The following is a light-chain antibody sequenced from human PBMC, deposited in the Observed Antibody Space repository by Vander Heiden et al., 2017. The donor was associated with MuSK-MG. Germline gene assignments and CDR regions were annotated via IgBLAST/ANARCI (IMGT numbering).Light chain of an antibody. CDR3: QQTYSTQFT. J-gene: IGKJ3*01. CDR2: AAS. CDR1: QTISSY. Sequence: DIQMTQSPSSLSASVGDRVTITCRARQTISSYLNWYQQKPGKAPKLVVYAASSLQSGVPSRFSGSGSGTDFTLTISSLQPEDFATYYCQQTYSTQFTFGPGTKVDIK. V-gene: IGKV1-39*01.